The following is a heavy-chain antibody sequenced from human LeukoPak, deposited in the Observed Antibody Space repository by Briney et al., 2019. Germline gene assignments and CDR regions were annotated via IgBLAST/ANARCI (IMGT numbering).Heavy chain of an antibody. J-gene: IGHJ6*03. CDR2: IIPIFGTA. V-gene: IGHV1-69*13. CDR3: ARGIRYYDILTGHVKGHDNSYYYYMDV. Sequence: ASVKVSCKASGYTFTSYGISWVRQAPGQGLEWMGGIIPIFGTANYAQKFQGRVTITADEFTTTVYMELSSLRSEDTAVYYCARGIRYYDILTGHVKGHDNSYYYYMDVWGQGTAVTISS. CDR1: GYTFTSYG. D-gene: IGHD3-9*01.